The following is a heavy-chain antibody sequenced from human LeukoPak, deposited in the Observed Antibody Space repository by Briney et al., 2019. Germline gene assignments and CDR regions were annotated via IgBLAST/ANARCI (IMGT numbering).Heavy chain of an antibody. J-gene: IGHJ4*02. V-gene: IGHV3-23*01. Sequence: SGGSLRLSCAASGLTFSSYAMSWVRQAPGKGLEWVSAISGSGGSTYYADSVKGRFTISRDNSKNTLYLQMNSLRAEDTAVYYCAKASGSVGYYFDYWGQGTLVTVSS. CDR2: ISGSGGST. D-gene: IGHD1-26*01. CDR1: GLTFSSYA. CDR3: AKASGSVGYYFDY.